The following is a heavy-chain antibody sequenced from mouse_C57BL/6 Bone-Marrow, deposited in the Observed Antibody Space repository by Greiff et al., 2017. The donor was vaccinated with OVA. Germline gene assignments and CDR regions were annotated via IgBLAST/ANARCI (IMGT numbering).Heavy chain of an antibody. Sequence: VQLQQSGAELMKPGASVKLSCKATGYTFTGYWIEWVKQRPGHGLEWIGEILPGSGSTNYNEKFKGKATFTADTSSNTAYMQLSSLTTEDSAIYYCARDVALYYGSSPWFAYWGQGTLVTVSA. D-gene: IGHD1-1*01. CDR3: ARDVALYYGSSPWFAY. CDR2: ILPGSGST. V-gene: IGHV1-9*01. J-gene: IGHJ3*01. CDR1: GYTFTGYW.